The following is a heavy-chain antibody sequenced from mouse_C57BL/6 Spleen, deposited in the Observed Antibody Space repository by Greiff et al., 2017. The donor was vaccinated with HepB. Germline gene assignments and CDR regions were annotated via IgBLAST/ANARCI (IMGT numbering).Heavy chain of an antibody. D-gene: IGHD6-5*01. V-gene: IGHV5-4*01. Sequence: EVQRVESGGGLVKPGGSLKLSCAASGFTFSSYAMSWVRQTPEKRLEWVATISDGGSYTYYPDNVKGRFTISRDNAKNNLYLQMSHLKSEDTAMYYCARDMHDYGYFDVWGTGTTVTVSS. CDR3: ARDMHDYGYFDV. CDR1: GFTFSSYA. CDR2: ISDGGSYT. J-gene: IGHJ1*03.